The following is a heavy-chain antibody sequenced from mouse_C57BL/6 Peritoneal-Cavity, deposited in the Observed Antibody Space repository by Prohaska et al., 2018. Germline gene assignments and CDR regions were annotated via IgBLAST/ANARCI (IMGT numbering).Heavy chain of an antibody. CDR1: GFTFSGFW. Sequence: EVQLLETGGGLVQPGGSRGLSCEGSGFTFSGFWMSWVRQTPGKTLEWIGEINSDGSAINYAQSIKDRFTIFRDNDKSTLYLQMSNVRSDDTATYFCMRYGNYWYFDVWGTGTTVTVSS. CDR2: INSDGSAI. CDR3: MRYGNYWYFDV. D-gene: IGHD2-1*01. V-gene: IGHV11-2*01. J-gene: IGHJ1*03.